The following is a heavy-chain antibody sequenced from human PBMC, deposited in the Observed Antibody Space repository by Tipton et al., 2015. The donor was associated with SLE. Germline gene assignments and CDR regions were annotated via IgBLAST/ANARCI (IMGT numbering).Heavy chain of an antibody. J-gene: IGHJ6*03. CDR3: ARTKQQGYYMDV. CDR1: GESFSGYY. CDR2: INHSGST. Sequence: TLSLTCAVYGESFSGYYWSWIRQPPGKGLEWIGEINHSGSTNYNPSLKSRVTISVDTSKNQFSLKLSSVTAADTAVYYCARTKQQGYYMDVWGKGTTVTVSS. D-gene: IGHD6-13*01. V-gene: IGHV4-34*01.